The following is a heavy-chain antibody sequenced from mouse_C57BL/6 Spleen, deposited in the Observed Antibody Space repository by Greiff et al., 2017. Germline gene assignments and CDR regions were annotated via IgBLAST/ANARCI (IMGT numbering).Heavy chain of an antibody. V-gene: IGHV1-15*01. CDR1: GYTFTDYE. CDR3: TRWLSAY. Sequence: QVQLKESGAELVRPGASVTLSCKASGYTFTDYEMHWVKQTPVHGLEWIGAIDPETGGTAYNQKFKGKAILTADKSSSTAYMELRSLTSEDSAVYYCTRWLSAYWGQGTLVTVSA. J-gene: IGHJ3*01. D-gene: IGHD1-2*01. CDR2: IDPETGGT.